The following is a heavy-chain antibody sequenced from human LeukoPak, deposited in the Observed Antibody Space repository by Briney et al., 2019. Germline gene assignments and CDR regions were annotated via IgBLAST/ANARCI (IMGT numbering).Heavy chain of an antibody. CDR1: GFTVSSNY. J-gene: IGHJ5*02. D-gene: IGHD3-10*01. CDR2: IYSGGST. CDR3: ATMVRGAGVSWFDP. V-gene: IGHV3-53*01. Sequence: GGSLRLSCAASGFTVSSNYMSWVRQAPGKGLEWVSVIYSGGSTYYADSVKGRFTISRDNSKNTLYLQMNSLRAEDTAVYYCATMVRGAGVSWFDPWGQGTLVTVSS.